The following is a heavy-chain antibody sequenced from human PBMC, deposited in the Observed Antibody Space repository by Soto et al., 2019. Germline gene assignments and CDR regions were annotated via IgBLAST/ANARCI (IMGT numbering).Heavy chain of an antibody. Sequence: QVLLQQWGAGLLKPSETLSLTCAVYGGSLSGNYWTWIRQSPGKGLEWIGNINHSGSAIYNSSLKSRDTISRGTSNNLFILELSYVTAADTAGYYCARARADYYGSENYYKGGFYYFDHWGQGTLVTVSS. CDR3: ARARADYYGSENYYKGGFYYFDH. V-gene: IGHV4-34*01. J-gene: IGHJ4*02. CDR1: GGSLSGNY. CDR2: INHSGSA. D-gene: IGHD3-10*01.